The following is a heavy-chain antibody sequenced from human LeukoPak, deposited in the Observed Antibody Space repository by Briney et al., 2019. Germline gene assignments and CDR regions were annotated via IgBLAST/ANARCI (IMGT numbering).Heavy chain of an antibody. V-gene: IGHV1-18*01. D-gene: IGHD3-10*01. Sequence: EASVKVSRKASGYTFTSYGISWVRQAPGQGLEWMGWISAYNGNTNYAQKLQGRVTMTTDTSTSTAYMELRSLRSDDTAVYYCARGGITMVRGVMRSSWFDPWGQGTLVTVSS. CDR3: ARGGITMVRGVMRSSWFDP. CDR1: GYTFTSYG. J-gene: IGHJ5*02. CDR2: ISAYNGNT.